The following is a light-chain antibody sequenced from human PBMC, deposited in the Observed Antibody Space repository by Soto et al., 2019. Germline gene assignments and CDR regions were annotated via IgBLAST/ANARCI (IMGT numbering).Light chain of an antibody. J-gene: IGKJ1*01. CDR3: QQYGSSGT. CDR1: QSVSSN. CDR2: GAS. Sequence: EIVMTQSPATLPVSLGERATLSCRASQSVSSNVAWYQQKPGQAPRLLIYGASNRATGIPDRFSGSGSGTDFTLTISRLEPEDFAVYYCQQYGSSGTFGQGTKVDIK. V-gene: IGKV3-20*01.